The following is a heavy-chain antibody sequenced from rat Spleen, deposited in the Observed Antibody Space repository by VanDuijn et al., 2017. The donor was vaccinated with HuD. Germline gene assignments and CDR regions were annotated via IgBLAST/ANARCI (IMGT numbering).Heavy chain of an antibody. D-gene: IGHD1-2*01. CDR1: GFTFSDYY. J-gene: IGHJ2*01. Sequence: EVQLVESGGGLVQPGRSLKLSCAGSGFTFSDYYMAWVRQAPKRGLEWVASIRHDGTSTNYGDSVKGRFTISRDSAKSTLYLQMDSLRSEDTATYYCTRGFTVAVFWGQGVMVTVSA. CDR3: TRGFTVAVF. V-gene: IGHV5-22*01. CDR2: IRHDGTST.